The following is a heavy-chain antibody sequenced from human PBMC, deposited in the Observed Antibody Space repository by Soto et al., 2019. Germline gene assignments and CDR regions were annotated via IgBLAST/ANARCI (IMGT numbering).Heavy chain of an antibody. J-gene: IGHJ3*02. CDR3: ARDLKGHDAFDI. CDR2: ISSSSSYI. CDR1: GFTFSSYS. Sequence: GGSLRLSCAASGFTFSSYSMNWVRQAPGKGLEWVSSISSSSSYIYYADSVKGRFTISRDNAKNSLYLQMNSLRAEDTAVYYCARDLKGHDAFDIWGQGTMVTVS. V-gene: IGHV3-21*01.